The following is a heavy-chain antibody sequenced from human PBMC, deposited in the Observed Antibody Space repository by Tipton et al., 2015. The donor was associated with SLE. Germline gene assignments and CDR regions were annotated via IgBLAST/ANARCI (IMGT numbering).Heavy chain of an antibody. CDR2: IFSSGST. D-gene: IGHD1-26*01. CDR1: GGSISSYS. CDR3: ARGGGSYYDY. Sequence: TLSLTCSVSGGSISSYSWSWVRQPAGKGLEWIGRIFSSGSTIYNPSIKSRVTLSLDTSKNQFSLGVTSVTAADTAVYYCARGGGSYYDYWGQGTLVTVSS. J-gene: IGHJ4*02. V-gene: IGHV4-4*07.